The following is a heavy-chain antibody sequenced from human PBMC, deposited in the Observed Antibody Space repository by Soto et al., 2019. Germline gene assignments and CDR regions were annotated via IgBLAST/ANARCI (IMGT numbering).Heavy chain of an antibody. CDR1: GYTFSSYY. J-gene: IGHJ6*02. D-gene: IGHD2-2*01. V-gene: IGHV1-46*01. Sequence: ASVKVSCKASGYTFSSYYMHWVRQAPGQGLEWMGVINPSVGSTSYAQKLQGRVTMTRDTSTSTAYMELSSLRSEDTAVYYCARDPHRYCSSASCAREYYYGMDVWGQETTVTVSS. CDR3: ARDPHRYCSSASCAREYYYGMDV. CDR2: INPSVGST.